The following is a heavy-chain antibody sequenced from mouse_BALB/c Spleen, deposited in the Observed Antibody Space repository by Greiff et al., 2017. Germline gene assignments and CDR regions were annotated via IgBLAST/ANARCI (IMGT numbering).Heavy chain of an antibody. CDR2: IDPYNGGT. D-gene: IGHD2-4*01. Sequence: VQLQQSGPELVKPGASVKVSCKASGYAFTSYNMYWVKQSHGKSLEWIGYIDPYNGGTSYNQKFKGKATLTVDKSSSTAYMHLNSLTSEDSAVYYCASFDYDGRSYAMDYWGQGTSVTVSS. V-gene: IGHV1S135*01. J-gene: IGHJ4*01. CDR3: ASFDYDGRSYAMDY. CDR1: GYAFTSYN.